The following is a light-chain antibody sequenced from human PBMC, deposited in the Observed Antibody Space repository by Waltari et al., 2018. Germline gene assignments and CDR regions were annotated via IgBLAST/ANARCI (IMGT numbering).Light chain of an antibody. CDR1: DPSIASFG. CDR2: ENT. CDR3: QSYDNSLRGSLL. Sequence: QSVLTQAPSVSGAPGQRVTISCTGGDPSIASFGVNWYRHPPGRVPKLLIYENTKRPSGVPDRFSGSKSGTSASLAIEGLQPEDEGDYYCQSYDNSLRGSLLFGGGTKV. V-gene: IGLV1-40*01. J-gene: IGLJ3*02.